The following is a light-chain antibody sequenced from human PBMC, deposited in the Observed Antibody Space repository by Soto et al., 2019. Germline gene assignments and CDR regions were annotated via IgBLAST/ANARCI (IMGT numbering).Light chain of an antibody. Sequence: EIVMTQSPGTLSVSPGERATLSCRAGQGVTTNFAWYQQKSGQSPRLLIYGASIRATGIPDRFSGSGSGTDFTLTISRLEPEDFALYYCQQYGSSAPITFGQGTRLEIK. V-gene: IGKV3-20*01. J-gene: IGKJ5*01. CDR3: QQYGSSAPIT. CDR1: QGVTTN. CDR2: GAS.